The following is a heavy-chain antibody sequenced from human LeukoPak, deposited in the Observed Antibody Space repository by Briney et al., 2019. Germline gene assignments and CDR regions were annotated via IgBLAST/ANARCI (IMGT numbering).Heavy chain of an antibody. J-gene: IGHJ3*02. Sequence: VASVKVSCKASGVTFSDYAISWVRQAPGQELEWMGGIIPIFGTANYAQKFQGRVTITADESTSTAYMELSSLRSEDTAVYYCARDWSGAAAVYPGRDAFDIWGQGTMVTVSS. V-gene: IGHV1-69*01. CDR3: ARDWSGAAAVYPGRDAFDI. D-gene: IGHD3-3*01. CDR2: IIPIFGTA. CDR1: GVTFSDYA.